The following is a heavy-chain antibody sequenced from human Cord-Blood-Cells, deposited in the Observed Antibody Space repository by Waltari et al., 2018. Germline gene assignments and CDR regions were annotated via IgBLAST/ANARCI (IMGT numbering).Heavy chain of an antibody. CDR3: ARGPESSDAFDI. J-gene: IGHJ3*02. V-gene: IGHV3-53*04. CDR1: GFTVSSNY. Sequence: EVQLVESGGGLVQPGGSLRLSCAASGFTVSSNYMSWVRQAPGKGLGVVSVIYSGGSTYYADSVKGRFTISRHNSKNTLYRQMNSLRAEDTAVYYCARGPESSDAFDIWGQGTMVTVSS. CDR2: IYSGGST.